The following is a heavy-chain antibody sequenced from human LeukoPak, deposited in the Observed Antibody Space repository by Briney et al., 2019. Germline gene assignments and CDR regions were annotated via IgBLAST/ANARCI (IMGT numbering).Heavy chain of an antibody. D-gene: IGHD6-19*01. J-gene: IGHJ4*02. CDR1: GFTFSSYG. CDR3: ARDATGSLDY. Sequence: GGSLRLSCAASGFTFSSYGVYWVRQAPGKGLEWVAVIWYDGSNKYYADSVKGRFTISRDNSRNTLYLQMNSLRAEDTAVYYCARDATGSLDYWGQGTLVTVSS. V-gene: IGHV3-33*07. CDR2: IWYDGSNK.